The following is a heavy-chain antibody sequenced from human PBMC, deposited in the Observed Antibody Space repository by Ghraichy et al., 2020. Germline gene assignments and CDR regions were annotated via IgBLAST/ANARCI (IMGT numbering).Heavy chain of an antibody. CDR1: GFTFSSYG. CDR3: AKAYYGSGSNPYYGMDV. D-gene: IGHD3-10*01. Sequence: GGSLRLSCAASGFTFSSYGMHWVRQAPGKGLEWVAFIRYDGSNKYYADSVKGRFTISRDNSKNTLYLQMNSLRAEDTAVYYCAKAYYGSGSNPYYGMDVWGQGTTVTVSS. V-gene: IGHV3-30*02. CDR2: IRYDGSNK. J-gene: IGHJ6*02.